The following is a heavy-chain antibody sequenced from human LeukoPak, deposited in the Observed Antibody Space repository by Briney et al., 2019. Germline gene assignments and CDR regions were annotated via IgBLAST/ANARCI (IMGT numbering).Heavy chain of an antibody. V-gene: IGHV1-2*02. CDR1: GYTFTGYY. CDR2: INPNSGGT. Sequence: ASVKVSCKASGYTFTGYYMYWVRQAPGQGLEWMGWINPNSGGTNYAQKFQGRVTMTRDTSISTAYIELSSLRSDDTAVYYCARDRSSTFGYWGQGTLVTVSS. J-gene: IGHJ4*02. D-gene: IGHD2-2*01. CDR3: ARDRSSTFGY.